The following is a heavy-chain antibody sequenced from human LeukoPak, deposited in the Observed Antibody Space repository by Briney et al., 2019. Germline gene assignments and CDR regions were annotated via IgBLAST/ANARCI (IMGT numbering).Heavy chain of an antibody. D-gene: IGHD2-21*02. V-gene: IGHV4-59*01. CDR1: GDSMSSYY. CDR2: ISYSGST. Sequence: SETLSLTCTVSGDSMSSYYWSWIRQPPGKGLEWIAYISYSGSTKYNPSLQNRVTISIDTSKDQFSLKLSTVTAADTAAYYCARWGSTAIWDWGQGTLVTVSS. J-gene: IGHJ4*02. CDR3: ARWGSTAIWD.